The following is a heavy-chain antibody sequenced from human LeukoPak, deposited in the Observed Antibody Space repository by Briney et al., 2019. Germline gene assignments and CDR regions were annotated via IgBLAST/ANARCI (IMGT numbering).Heavy chain of an antibody. V-gene: IGHV4-34*01. Sequence: PSETLSLTCAVYGGSFSGYYWSWIRQPPGKGLEWIGEINHSGSTNYNPSLKSRVTISVDTSKNQFSLKLSSVTAADTAVYHCARLSPAAGPWYFDYWGQGTLVTVSS. CDR1: GGSFSGYY. J-gene: IGHJ4*02. CDR3: ARLSPAAGPWYFDY. CDR2: INHSGST. D-gene: IGHD6-13*01.